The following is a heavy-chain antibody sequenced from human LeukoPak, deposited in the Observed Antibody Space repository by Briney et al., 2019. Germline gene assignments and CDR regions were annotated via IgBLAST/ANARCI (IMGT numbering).Heavy chain of an antibody. V-gene: IGHV4-34*01. Sequence: SETLSLTCAVYGGSFSGYYWSWIRQPPGEGLEWIGEINHSGSTNYNPSLKSRVTISVDTSKNQFSLKLSSVTAADTAVYYCARGPLEYCTGGVCTTDAFDIWGQGTMVTVSS. CDR3: ARGPLEYCTGGVCTTDAFDI. J-gene: IGHJ3*02. D-gene: IGHD2-8*02. CDR1: GGSFSGYY. CDR2: INHSGST.